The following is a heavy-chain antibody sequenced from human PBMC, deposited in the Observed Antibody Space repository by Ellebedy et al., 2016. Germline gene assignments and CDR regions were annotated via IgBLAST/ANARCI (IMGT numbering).Heavy chain of an antibody. CDR2: ISGSGGST. J-gene: IGHJ5*02. CDR3: AKDSFSYYDSSGPNWFDP. Sequence: GESLKISCAASGFTFSSYAMSWVRQAPGKGLEWVSAISGSGGSTYYADSVKGRFTISRDNSKNTLYLQMNSLRAEDTAVYYCAKDSFSYYDSSGPNWFDPWGQGTLVTVSS. CDR1: GFTFSSYA. V-gene: IGHV3-23*01. D-gene: IGHD3-22*01.